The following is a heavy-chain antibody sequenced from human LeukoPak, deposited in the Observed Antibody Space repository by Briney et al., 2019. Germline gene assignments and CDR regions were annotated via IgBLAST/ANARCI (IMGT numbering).Heavy chain of an antibody. CDR3: ARLIGWSRFDP. CDR2: IWYDGSKQ. CDR1: GYTFSSYG. D-gene: IGHD6-19*01. Sequence: PGGSLRHSCAASGYTFSSYGMHWVRQAPGKGLEWVALIWYDGSKQYYADSVKGRFTISRDNSKNTLHLQMNSLRAEDTAVFYCARLIGWSRFDPWGQGALVTVSS. V-gene: IGHV3-33*01. J-gene: IGHJ5*02.